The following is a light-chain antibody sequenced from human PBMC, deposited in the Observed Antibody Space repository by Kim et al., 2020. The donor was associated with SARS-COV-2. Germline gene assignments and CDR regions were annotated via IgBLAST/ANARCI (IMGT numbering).Light chain of an antibody. Sequence: DIQMTQSPSTLSASIGDRVTITCRASQTISNWLAWYQQKPGKAPKLLISESSNLEVGVPSRFSGSGSGTEFTLTISSLQPDDFATYYCQQYNRHYTFGQGTKLGI. V-gene: IGKV1-5*03. CDR1: QTISNW. CDR3: QQYNRHYT. J-gene: IGKJ2*01. CDR2: ESS.